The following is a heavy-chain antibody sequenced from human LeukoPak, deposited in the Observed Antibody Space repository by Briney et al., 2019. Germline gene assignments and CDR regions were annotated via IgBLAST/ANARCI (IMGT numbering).Heavy chain of an antibody. V-gene: IGHV4-59*01. Sequence: SETLSLTCTVSGGSLSSYYWSWIRQPPGKGLEWIGYIYYSVSTNYNPSLKSRVTISVDTSKNQFSLKLSSVTAADTAVYYCARGLHAVDYWGQGTLVTVSS. J-gene: IGHJ4*02. CDR3: ARGLHAVDY. CDR2: IYYSVST. D-gene: IGHD5-24*01. CDR1: GGSLSSYY.